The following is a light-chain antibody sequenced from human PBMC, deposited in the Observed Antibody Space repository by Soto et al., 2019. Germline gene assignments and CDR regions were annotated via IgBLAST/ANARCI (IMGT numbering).Light chain of an antibody. Sequence: ESVLTQSPGTLSLSPEERATLSCRASQSVSSSYLAWYQQKPGQAPRLLIYGASSRATGIPDRFSGSGSGTDFTLAISRLEPEDFAVYYCQQFGTSPKTFGQGTKVDNK. V-gene: IGKV3-20*01. CDR1: QSVSSSY. CDR2: GAS. J-gene: IGKJ1*01. CDR3: QQFGTSPKT.